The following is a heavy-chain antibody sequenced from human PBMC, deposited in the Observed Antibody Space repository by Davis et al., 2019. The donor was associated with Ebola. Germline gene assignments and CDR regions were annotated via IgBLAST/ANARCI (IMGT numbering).Heavy chain of an antibody. CDR1: GGSFTDYY. V-gene: IGHV4-34*01. D-gene: IGHD6-6*01. CDR2: INHRGSA. J-gene: IGHJ4*02. CDR3: ARGLKPYSSSPLGY. Sequence: SETLSLTCAVYGGSFTDYYWSWIRQSPGKGLEWIGEINHRGSANYNPSLKSRVTISVDTSKNQFSLKLSSVTAADTAVYYCARGLKPYSSSPLGYWGQGTLVTVSS.